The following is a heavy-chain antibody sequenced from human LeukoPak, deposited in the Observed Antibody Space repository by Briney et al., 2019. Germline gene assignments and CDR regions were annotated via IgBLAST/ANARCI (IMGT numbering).Heavy chain of an antibody. CDR3: ARGDSSSSLALIVVVVAATGAIDY. J-gene: IGHJ4*02. CDR1: GYTFTSYG. CDR2: ISAYNGNT. V-gene: IGHV1-18*01. D-gene: IGHD2-15*01. Sequence: ASVKVSCKASGYTFTSYGISWVRQAPGQGLEWMGWISAYNGNTNYAQKLQGRVTMTTDTSTSTAYMELRSLRSDDTAVYYCARGDSSSSLALIVVVVAATGAIDYWGQGTLVTVSS.